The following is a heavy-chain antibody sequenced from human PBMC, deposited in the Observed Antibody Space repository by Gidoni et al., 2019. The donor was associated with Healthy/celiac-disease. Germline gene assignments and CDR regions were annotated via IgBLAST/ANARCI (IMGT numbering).Heavy chain of an antibody. Sequence: QVQLVQSGAEVKKPGASVTVSCKASGYTFTSYYMHWVRQAPGQGLEWMGIINPSGGSTSYAQKFQGRVTMTMDTSTSTVYMELSSLRSEDTAVYYCARCIAVAASFNYYYYGMDVWGQGTTVTVSS. CDR3: ARCIAVAASFNYYYYGMDV. J-gene: IGHJ6*02. D-gene: IGHD6-19*01. V-gene: IGHV1-46*01. CDR1: GYTFTSYY. CDR2: INPSGGST.